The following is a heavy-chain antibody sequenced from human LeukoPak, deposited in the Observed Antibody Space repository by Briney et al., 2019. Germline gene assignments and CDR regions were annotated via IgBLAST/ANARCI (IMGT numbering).Heavy chain of an antibody. D-gene: IGHD5-18*01. CDR1: GGSFSGYY. CDR3: ARGTYSYGLDY. Sequence: SETLSLTCAVYGGSFSGYYWSWIRQPPGKGLEWVGEINHSGRTNYNPSLQIRVSISEDTSKNQFSLKLSSVAAADTAVYYCARGTYSYGLDYWGQGTLVTVSS. CDR2: INHSGRT. V-gene: IGHV4-34*01. J-gene: IGHJ4*02.